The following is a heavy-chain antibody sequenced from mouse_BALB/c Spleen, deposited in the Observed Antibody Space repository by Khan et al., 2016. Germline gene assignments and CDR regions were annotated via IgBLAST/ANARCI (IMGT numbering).Heavy chain of an antibody. D-gene: IGHD2-2*01. CDR1: GYTFTNSG. Sequence: QIQLVQSGPELKKPGETVKISCKVSGYTFTNSGMNWVKQAPGKGLQWVGWINTYTGEPTYADDFKGRFAFTLETSASTAYLQINNLKNEDMTTXFCARGAMVTTGWYFDVWGAGTTVTVSS. CDR3: ARGAMVTTGWYFDV. V-gene: IGHV9-1*02. CDR2: INTYTGEP. J-gene: IGHJ1*01.